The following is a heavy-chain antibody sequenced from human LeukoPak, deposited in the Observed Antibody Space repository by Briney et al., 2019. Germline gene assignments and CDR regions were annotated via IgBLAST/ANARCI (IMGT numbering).Heavy chain of an antibody. J-gene: IGHJ6*03. V-gene: IGHV1-18*01. CDR1: GGTFSSYA. Sequence: ASVKVSCKASGGTFSSYAISWVRQAPGQGLEWMGGISAYNGNTNYAQKLQGRVTMTTDTSTSTAYMELRSLRSDDTAVYYCARDPSGYVYYYYYMDVWGKGTTVTVSS. CDR3: ARDPSGYVYYYYYMDV. CDR2: ISAYNGNT. D-gene: IGHD5-12*01.